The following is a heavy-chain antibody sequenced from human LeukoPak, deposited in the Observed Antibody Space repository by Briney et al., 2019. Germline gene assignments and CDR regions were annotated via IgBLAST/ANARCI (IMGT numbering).Heavy chain of an antibody. D-gene: IGHD1-26*01. Sequence: GGSLRLSCAASGFTFSSYAMSWVRQAPGKGLEWVSAISGSGGSTYYADSVKGRFTISRDNSKNTLYLQMNSLRAEDMAVYYCAKDQWELLGFDYWGQGTLVTVSS. V-gene: IGHV3-23*01. CDR1: GFTFSSYA. J-gene: IGHJ4*02. CDR2: ISGSGGST. CDR3: AKDQWELLGFDY.